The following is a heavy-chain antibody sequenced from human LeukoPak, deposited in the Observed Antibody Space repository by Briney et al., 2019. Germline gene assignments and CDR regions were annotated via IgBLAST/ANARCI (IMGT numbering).Heavy chain of an antibody. CDR3: AKGFPGSL. J-gene: IGHJ4*02. D-gene: IGHD1-26*01. V-gene: IGHV3-23*01. Sequence: GGSLRLSCAASGFTFRSYAMTWVRQAPGKGLEGVSVIVASGGSTYYIDSVQGRFTISRDNSKNTLYLQMNSLRAEDTAVYYCAKGFPGSLRGQGTLVTVSS. CDR1: GFTFRSYA. CDR2: IVASGGST.